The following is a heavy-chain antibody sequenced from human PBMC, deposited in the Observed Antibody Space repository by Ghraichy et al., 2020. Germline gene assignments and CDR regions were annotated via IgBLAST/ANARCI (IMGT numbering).Heavy chain of an antibody. CDR3: ARDPHRYCSGGSCYSGGY. CDR1: GGTFSSYA. D-gene: IGHD2-15*01. V-gene: IGHV1-69*13. CDR2: IIPIFGTA. J-gene: IGHJ4*02. Sequence: SVKVSCKASGGTFSSYAISWVRQAPGQGLEWMGGIIPIFGTANYAQKFQGRVTITADESTSTAYMELSSLRSEDTAVYYCARDPHRYCSGGSCYSGGYWGQGTLVTVSS.